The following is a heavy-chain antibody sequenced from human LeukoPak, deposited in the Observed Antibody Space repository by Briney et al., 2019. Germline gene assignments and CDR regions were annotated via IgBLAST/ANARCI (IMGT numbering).Heavy chain of an antibody. CDR1: GFTFSSYW. CDR2: IKQDGSEK. CDR3: ARDRRFYPYGSGSYVDY. D-gene: IGHD3-10*01. Sequence: GGSLRLSCAASGFTFSSYWMSWVRQAPGKGLEWVANIKQDGSEKYYVDSVKGRFTISRDNAKNSLYLQMNSLRAEDTAVYYCARDRRFYPYGSGSYVDYWGQGTLVTVSS. V-gene: IGHV3-7*01. J-gene: IGHJ4*02.